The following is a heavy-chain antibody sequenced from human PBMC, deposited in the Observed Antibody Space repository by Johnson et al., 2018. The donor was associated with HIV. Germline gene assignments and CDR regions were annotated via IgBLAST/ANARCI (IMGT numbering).Heavy chain of an antibody. CDR1: GFTLHDYD. Sequence: VQLVESGGGVVRPGGSLRLSCAASGFTLHDYDMSWVRQAPGKGLEWVSGFYRNGGSTGYAASVKGRFTISRDNAKNSLYLQMNSLTVEDSALYYCARELWELNAFDIWGQGTMVTVSS. CDR3: ARELWELNAFDI. V-gene: IGHV3-20*04. D-gene: IGHD1-26*01. CDR2: FYRNGGST. J-gene: IGHJ3*02.